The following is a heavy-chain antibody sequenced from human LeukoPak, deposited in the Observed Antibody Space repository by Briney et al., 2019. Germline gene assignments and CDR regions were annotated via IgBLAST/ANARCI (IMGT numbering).Heavy chain of an antibody. CDR1: GFTFNKFW. D-gene: IGHD3-10*01. CDR3: ARVISFGDTSDP. J-gene: IGHJ5*02. Sequence: GGSLRLSCEGSGFTFNKFWINWVRHVPGGGLEWVANISPDGSVRKYVDSGKGRFAISRDNAQNSVSLHMSSLRPDDTAIYYCARVISFGDTSDPWGQGTHVIVSS. V-gene: IGHV3-7*01. CDR2: ISPDGSVR.